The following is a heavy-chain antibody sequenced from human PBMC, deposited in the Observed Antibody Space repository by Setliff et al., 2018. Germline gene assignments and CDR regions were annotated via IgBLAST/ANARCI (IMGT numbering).Heavy chain of an antibody. D-gene: IGHD6-19*01. CDR1: GGSISSYY. CDR3: AREQWLDPPGYYYMDV. V-gene: IGHV4-4*07. CDR2: IYIGGSA. Sequence: TCTVSGGSISSYYWSWIRQPAGKGLEWIGHIYIGGSANYNLSLKSRVTMSIDTSKNQFSLKLNSVTAADMAVYYCAREQWLDPPGYYYMDVWAKGTTVTVSS. J-gene: IGHJ6*03.